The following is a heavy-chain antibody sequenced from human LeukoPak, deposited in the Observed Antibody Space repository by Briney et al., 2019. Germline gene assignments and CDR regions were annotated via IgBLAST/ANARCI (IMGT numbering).Heavy chain of an antibody. CDR1: GFTFSSSD. Sequence: GSLRLSCAASGFTFSSSDMHWVRQAPGKGLEWIGSIYHSGRTFYNPSLKSRVTISVDTSKNQFSLKLSSVTAADTAVYYCARLTVRGTLNYWGQGTLVTVSS. V-gene: IGHV4-38-2*01. J-gene: IGHJ4*02. CDR3: ARLTVRGTLNY. D-gene: IGHD3-10*01. CDR2: IYHSGRT.